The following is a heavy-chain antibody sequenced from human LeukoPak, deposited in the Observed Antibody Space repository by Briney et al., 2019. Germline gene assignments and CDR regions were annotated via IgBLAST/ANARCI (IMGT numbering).Heavy chain of an antibody. CDR3: ASGSGTYSPDY. V-gene: IGHV1-2*02. CDR2: ISPNSGGT. J-gene: IGHJ4*02. CDR1: GYTFTGQY. Sequence: GASVKVSCKASGYTFTGQYLHWVRQTPGQGLEWMGCISPNSGGTNYAQKFQGRVTMTRDTSISTAYMELSRLTSDDTAVYYCASGSGTYSPDYWGQGTLVTVSS. D-gene: IGHD3-10*01.